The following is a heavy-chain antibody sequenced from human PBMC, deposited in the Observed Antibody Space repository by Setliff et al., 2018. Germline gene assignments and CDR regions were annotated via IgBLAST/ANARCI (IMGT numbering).Heavy chain of an antibody. V-gene: IGHV4-34*01. D-gene: IGHD6-19*01. CDR2: INHSGST. CDR3: AREQWLDPPGYYYMDV. J-gene: IGHJ6*03. CDR1: IGSIRSYY. Sequence: SETLSLTCTVSIGSIRSYYWSGIRQPPGKGLEWIGEINHSGSTNYNPSLKSRVTISVDTSKNQFSLKLNSVTAADMAVYYCAREQWLDPPGYYYMDVWAKGTTVTVSS.